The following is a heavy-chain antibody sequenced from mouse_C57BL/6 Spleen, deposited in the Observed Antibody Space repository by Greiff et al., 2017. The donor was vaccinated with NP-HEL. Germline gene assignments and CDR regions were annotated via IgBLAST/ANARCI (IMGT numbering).Heavy chain of an antibody. V-gene: IGHV1-72*01. CDR3: ARSEDYGRGGYAMDY. CDR1: GYTFTSYW. CDR2: IDPNSGGT. Sequence: QVQLKQPGAELVKPGASVKLSCKASGYTFTSYWMHWVKQRPGRGLEWIGRIDPNSGGTKYNEKFKSKATLTVDKPSSTAYMQLSSLTSEDSAVYYCARSEDYGRGGYAMDYWGQGTSVTVSS. J-gene: IGHJ4*01. D-gene: IGHD1-1*01.